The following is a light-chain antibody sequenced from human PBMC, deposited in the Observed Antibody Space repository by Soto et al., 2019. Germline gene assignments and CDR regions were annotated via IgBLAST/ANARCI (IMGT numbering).Light chain of an antibody. CDR3: QSYDSSLGYV. Sequence: QSALTQPPSVSGAPGQRVTISCTGSSSNIGAGYDVHWYQQLPGTAPKLLIYGNSNRPSGVPDRFSGSKSGTSASLAITGLQAEDEADYYCQSYDSSLGYVFGTGTKVTLL. CDR1: SSNIGAGYD. CDR2: GNS. V-gene: IGLV1-40*01. J-gene: IGLJ1*01.